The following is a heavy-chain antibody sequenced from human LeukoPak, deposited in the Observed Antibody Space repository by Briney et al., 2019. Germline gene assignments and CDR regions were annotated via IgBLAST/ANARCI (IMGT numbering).Heavy chain of an antibody. CDR2: FDPEDGET. CDR1: GYTLTELS. Sequence: ASVKVSCKVSGYTLTELSMHWVRQAPGKGLEWMGGFDPEDGETIYAQKFQGRVTMTEDTSTDTAYMELSRLRSEDTAVYHCATRPLLAGKNYGMDVWGQGTTVSVSS. V-gene: IGHV1-24*01. CDR3: ATRPLLAGKNYGMDV. J-gene: IGHJ6*02. D-gene: IGHD2-15*01.